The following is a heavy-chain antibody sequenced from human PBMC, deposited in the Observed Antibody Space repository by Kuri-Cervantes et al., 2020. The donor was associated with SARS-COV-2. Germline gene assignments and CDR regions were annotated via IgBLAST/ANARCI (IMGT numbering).Heavy chain of an antibody. CDR3: ARVPSIDDYVWFDP. J-gene: IGHJ5*02. CDR2: IYHSGST. Sequence: SETLSLTCTVSGGSISSSSYYWGWIRQPPGKGLEWIGSIYHSGSTYYNPSLKSRVTISVDTSKNQFSLKLSSVTAADTAVYYCARVPSIDDYVWFDPWGQGTLVTVSS. V-gene: IGHV4-39*07. D-gene: IGHD5-24*01. CDR1: GGSISSSSYY.